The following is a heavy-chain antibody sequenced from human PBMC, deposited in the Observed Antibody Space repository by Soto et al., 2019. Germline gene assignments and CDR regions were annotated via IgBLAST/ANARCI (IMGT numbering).Heavy chain of an antibody. J-gene: IGHJ4*02. CDR3: ASSVGSENYFRHFDY. CDR1: GYTFTDCY. Sequence: ASVKVSCKASGYTFTDCYIHWLRQAPGQGLEWMGCINPKSGATQYAQNFQDWVTMTRDMSVSTAYMDLRRLRSDDTAVHYCASSVGSENYFRHFDYWGQGALVTVSS. CDR2: INPKSGAT. D-gene: IGHD2-15*01. V-gene: IGHV1-2*04.